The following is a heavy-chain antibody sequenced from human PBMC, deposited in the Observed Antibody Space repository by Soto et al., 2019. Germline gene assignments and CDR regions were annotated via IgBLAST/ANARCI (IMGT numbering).Heavy chain of an antibody. CDR2: ISYDGSNK. J-gene: IGHJ4*02. CDR1: GFTFSSYG. D-gene: IGHD6-19*01. Sequence: GGSLRLSCAASGFTFSSYGMHWVRQAPGKGLEWVAVISYDGSNKYYADSVKGRFTISRDNSKNTLYLQMNSLRAEDTAVYYCAKESAVAGTSFDYWGQGTLVTVSS. V-gene: IGHV3-30*18. CDR3: AKESAVAGTSFDY.